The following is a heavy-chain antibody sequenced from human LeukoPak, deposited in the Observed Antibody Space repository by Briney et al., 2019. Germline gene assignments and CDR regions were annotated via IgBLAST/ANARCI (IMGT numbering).Heavy chain of an antibody. CDR2: INPSGST. CDR3: ASKGIAAAGNIGWFDP. D-gene: IGHD6-13*01. Sequence: SETLSLTCGVYGGSFSGYYWSWIRQPPGKRLEWIGEINPSGSTNYNPSLKSRITISLDTSKNQFSLKLSSVTAADTAVYYCASKGIAAAGNIGWFDPWGQGTLVTVSS. J-gene: IGHJ5*02. CDR1: GGSFSGYY. V-gene: IGHV4-34*01.